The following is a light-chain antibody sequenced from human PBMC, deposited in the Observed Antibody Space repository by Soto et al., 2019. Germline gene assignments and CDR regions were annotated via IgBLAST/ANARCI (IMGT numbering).Light chain of an antibody. CDR1: QSISSY. V-gene: IGKV3-11*01. Sequence: EIVLTQSPATLSLSPGERATLSCRASQSISSYLAWYQQKPGQAPRLLIYDASDRATGIPARFSGSGSGTDFTLTISSLEPEDFAVYYCQPRSNWPHTFGQGTKLDIK. CDR3: QPRSNWPHT. CDR2: DAS. J-gene: IGKJ2*01.